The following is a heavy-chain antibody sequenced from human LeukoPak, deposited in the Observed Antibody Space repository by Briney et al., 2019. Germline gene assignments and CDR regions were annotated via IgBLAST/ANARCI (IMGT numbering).Heavy chain of an antibody. J-gene: IGHJ4*02. D-gene: IGHD3-22*01. V-gene: IGHV4-59*01. Sequence: PETLSLTCTVSGGSISSSYWSWIRQPPGKGLEWIGYIYYSASTNYNPSLKSRVTISVDTSKNQFSLKLSSMTAADTAVYYCARSAYYYDGSDYYYFDYWGQGTLVTVSS. CDR3: ARSAYYYDGSDYYYFDY. CDR1: GGSISSSY. CDR2: IYYSAST.